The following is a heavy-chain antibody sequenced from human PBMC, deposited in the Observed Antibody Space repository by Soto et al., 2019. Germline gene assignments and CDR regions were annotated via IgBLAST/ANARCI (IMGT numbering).Heavy chain of an antibody. J-gene: IGHJ6*02. V-gene: IGHV4-34*01. Sequence: SETLSLTCAVYGVSFSGYYWSWIRQPPGKGLEWIGEVNHSGSTNYNPSLKSRVTISVDTSKNQFSLKLSSVTAADTAVYYCARGLRGSGWYYYYYGMDVWGQGTTVTVSS. CDR3: ARGLRGSGWYYYYYGMDV. CDR2: VNHSGST. CDR1: GVSFSGYY. D-gene: IGHD6-19*01.